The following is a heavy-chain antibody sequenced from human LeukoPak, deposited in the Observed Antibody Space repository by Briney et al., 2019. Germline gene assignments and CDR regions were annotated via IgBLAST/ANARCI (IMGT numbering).Heavy chain of an antibody. CDR3: ARVLGEWSTHQYYYYYYMDV. D-gene: IGHD3-3*01. V-gene: IGHV3-30*02. CDR1: GFTFSSYE. CDR2: LRYDGSNK. J-gene: IGHJ6*03. Sequence: GGSLRLSCAASGFTFSSYEMNWVRQAPGKGLEWLTFLRYDGSNKYYADSVKGRFTISRDNSKTSLYLQMNSLRAEDTAVYYCARVLGEWSTHQYYYYYYMDVWGKGTTVTVSS.